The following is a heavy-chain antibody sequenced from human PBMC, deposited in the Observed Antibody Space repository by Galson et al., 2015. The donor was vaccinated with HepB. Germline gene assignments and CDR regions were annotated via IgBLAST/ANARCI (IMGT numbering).Heavy chain of an antibody. J-gene: IGHJ5*02. CDR1: GFTFSSYS. Sequence: SLRLSCAASGFTFSSYSMHWVRQAPGKGLEWVSYISSSRSTICYADSVKGRFTISRDNAKNSLYLQMNSLRAEDSAVYYCATAEVKYGDYDGRGRARNHCYFDPWGQGTLVTVSS. D-gene: IGHD4-17*01. CDR3: ATAEVKYGDYDGRGRARNHCYFDP. CDR2: ISSSRSTI. V-gene: IGHV3-48*01.